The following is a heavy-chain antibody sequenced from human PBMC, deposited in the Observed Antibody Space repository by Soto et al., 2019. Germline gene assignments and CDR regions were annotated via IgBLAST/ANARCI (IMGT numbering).Heavy chain of an antibody. V-gene: IGHV1-69*13. CDR2: IIPIFGTA. CDR1: GGTFSSYA. D-gene: IGHD3-3*01. Sequence: SVKVSCKASGGTFSSYAISWVRQAPGQGLEWMGGIIPIFGTANYAQKFQGRVTITADESTSTAYMELSSLRSEDTAVYYCARGASPGIFGVVTGLDPWGQGTLVTVSS. CDR3: ARGASPGIFGVVTGLDP. J-gene: IGHJ5*02.